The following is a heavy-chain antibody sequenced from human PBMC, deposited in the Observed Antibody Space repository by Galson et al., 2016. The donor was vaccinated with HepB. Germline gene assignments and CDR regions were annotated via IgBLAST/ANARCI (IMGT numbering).Heavy chain of an antibody. Sequence: SVKVSCKASGGTFNTYPITWVRQAPGQGLEWMGGIIPIFGTANYAQKFQDRVTITADKSTSTAYMELSSLRSEDTAVYYCAGVEGDSYGRYYFDFWGQGTLVTVSS. V-gene: IGHV1-69*06. D-gene: IGHD5-18*01. CDR1: GGTFNTYP. CDR2: IIPIFGTA. J-gene: IGHJ4*02. CDR3: AGVEGDSYGRYYFDF.